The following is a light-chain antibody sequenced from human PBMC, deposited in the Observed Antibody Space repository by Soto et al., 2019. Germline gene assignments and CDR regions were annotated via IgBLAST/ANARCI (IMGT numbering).Light chain of an antibody. CDR3: QHYNSYSEA. CDR2: KAS. CDR1: QTISNW. V-gene: IGKV1-5*03. J-gene: IGKJ1*01. Sequence: IQMTQSPSTLSATVGDRVTITCRASQTISNWLAWYQQKPGKAPKLLIYKASTLKSGVPSRFSGSGSGTEFTLTINSLQPDDFATYYCQHYNSYSEAFGQGTKVDI.